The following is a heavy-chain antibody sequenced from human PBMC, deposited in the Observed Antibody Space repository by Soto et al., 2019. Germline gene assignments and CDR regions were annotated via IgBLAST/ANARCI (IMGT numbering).Heavy chain of an antibody. CDR3: ARDLATSGMNQFDY. CDR2: IWYDGSNK. V-gene: IGHV3-33*01. Sequence: PGGSLRLSCAASGFTFSNYGFHWVRQAPGKGLEWVAVIWYDGSNKYYADSVKGRFTISRDNSKNTLYLQMNSLRAEDTAVYYCARDLATSGMNQFDYWGQGTLVTVSS. D-gene: IGHD6-13*01. J-gene: IGHJ4*02. CDR1: GFTFSNYG.